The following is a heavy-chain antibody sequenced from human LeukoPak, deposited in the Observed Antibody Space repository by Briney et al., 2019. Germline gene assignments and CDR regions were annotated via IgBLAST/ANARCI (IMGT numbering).Heavy chain of an antibody. CDR3: ARGGYSYGSGWFDP. J-gene: IGHJ5*02. Sequence: ASVKVSCKASGGTFSSYAISWVRQAPGQGLEWMGGIIPIFGTANYAQKFQGRVTITADESTSTAYMGLSSLRSEDAAVYYCARGGYSYGSGWFDPWGQGTLVTVSS. CDR1: GGTFSSYA. V-gene: IGHV1-69*13. D-gene: IGHD5-18*01. CDR2: IIPIFGTA.